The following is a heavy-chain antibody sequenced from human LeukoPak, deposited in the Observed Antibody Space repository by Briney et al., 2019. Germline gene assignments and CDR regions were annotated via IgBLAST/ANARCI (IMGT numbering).Heavy chain of an antibody. J-gene: IGHJ6*03. V-gene: IGHV4-59*08. Sequence: SETLSLTCIVSGGPIGTYYWSWIRQSPGKGLEWIGYIYVTGSTRYNPYLQSRVTISVDTSRNQFFLKMSSVTAADTAVYYCARHIGGGIGDMDVWGTGTKVTVSS. CDR3: ARHIGGGIGDMDV. D-gene: IGHD3-16*02. CDR2: IYVTGST. CDR1: GGPIGTYY.